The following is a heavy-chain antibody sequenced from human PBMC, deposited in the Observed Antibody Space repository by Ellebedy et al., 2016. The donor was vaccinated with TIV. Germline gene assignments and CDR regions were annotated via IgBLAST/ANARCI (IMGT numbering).Heavy chain of an antibody. D-gene: IGHD5-18*01. J-gene: IGHJ5*02. V-gene: IGHV1-2*02. CDR1: GYTFTGYY. Sequence: ASVKVSXXASGYTFTGYYMHWVRQAPGQGLEWMGWINPNSGGTNYAQKFQGRVTMTRNTSISTAYMELSSLRSEDTAVYYCARSYSYGSDWFNPWGQGTLVTVSS. CDR2: INPNSGGT. CDR3: ARSYSYGSDWFNP.